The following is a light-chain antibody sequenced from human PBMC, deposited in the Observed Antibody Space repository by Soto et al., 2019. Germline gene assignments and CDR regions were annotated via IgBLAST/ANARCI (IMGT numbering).Light chain of an antibody. Sequence: EIQMTQSPSALSSSVGDRVTITCRASQSVSNWLAWYRQKPGEAPKLLIYDASTLESGVPSRFSGSGSGTDFTLTISSLQPDDFATFYCQHYDTYSRTFGQGTKVEVK. J-gene: IGKJ4*01. CDR2: DAS. V-gene: IGKV1-5*01. CDR1: QSVSNW. CDR3: QHYDTYSRT.